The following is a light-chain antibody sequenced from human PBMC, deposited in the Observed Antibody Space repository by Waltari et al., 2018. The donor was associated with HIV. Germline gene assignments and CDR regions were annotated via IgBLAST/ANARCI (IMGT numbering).Light chain of an antibody. J-gene: IGLJ2*01. CDR3: SSYAGINPVI. CDR2: EVN. V-gene: IGLV2-8*01. Sequence: QSALTQPPSASGSLGQSVTISCTGSSSHGGRYDYVSWYQQHPGKAPKLLIFEVNKRPSGVPDRFSGSKSGNTASLTVSGLQAEDEAEYSCSSYAGINPVIFGGGTTLTVL. CDR1: SSHGGRYDY.